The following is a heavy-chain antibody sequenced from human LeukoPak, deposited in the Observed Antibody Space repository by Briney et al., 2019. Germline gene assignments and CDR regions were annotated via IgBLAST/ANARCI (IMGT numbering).Heavy chain of an antibody. CDR3: ARVPIAAAGTVFDY. CDR2: IIPIFGTA. V-gene: IGHV1-69*13. D-gene: IGHD6-13*01. Sequence: ASVKVSCKVSGYTLTELSMHWVRQAPGQGLEWMGGIIPIFGTANYAQKFQGRVTITADESTSTAYMELSSLRSEGTAVYYCARVPIAAAGTVFDYWGQGTLVTVSS. CDR1: GYTLTELS. J-gene: IGHJ4*02.